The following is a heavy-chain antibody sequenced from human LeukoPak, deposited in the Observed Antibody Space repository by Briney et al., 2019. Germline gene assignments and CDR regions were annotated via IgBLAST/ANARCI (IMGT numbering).Heavy chain of an antibody. D-gene: IGHD3-16*01. V-gene: IGHV1-8*01. CDR2: MKPNSDDT. J-gene: IGHJ4*02. CDR3: ARVVPTYDYGLENFHIPDYIDN. Sequence: ASVKVSCKASGYTFTNFDINRVRQATGQGLEWMGWMKPNSDDTGYAQKFHGRVTMTRNTSISTAYMELSSLRSEDTAVYYCARVVPTYDYGLENFHIPDYIDNWGQGTLVTVSS. CDR1: GYTFTNFD.